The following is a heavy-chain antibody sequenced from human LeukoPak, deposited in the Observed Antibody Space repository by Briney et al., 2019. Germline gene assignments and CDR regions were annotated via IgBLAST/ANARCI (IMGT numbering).Heavy chain of an antibody. CDR2: INPNSGGT. V-gene: IGHV1-2*02. CDR1: GYTFTGYY. J-gene: IGHJ5*02. Sequence: ASVKVSCKASGYTFTGYYMRWVRQAPGQGLEWMGWINPNSGGTNYAQKLQGRVTMTTDTSTSTAYMELRSLRSDDTAVYYCARGRDIVVVPAGYGFDPWGQGTLVTVSS. CDR3: ARGRDIVVVPAGYGFDP. D-gene: IGHD2-2*01.